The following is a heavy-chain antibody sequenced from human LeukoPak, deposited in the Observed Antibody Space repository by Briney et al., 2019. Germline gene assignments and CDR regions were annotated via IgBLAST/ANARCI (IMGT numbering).Heavy chain of an antibody. CDR1: GFTFSSYW. V-gene: IGHV3-7*01. J-gene: IGHJ4*02. D-gene: IGHD6-13*01. CDR3: ARDGGYSSNWYGDY. CDR2: IKQDGSEK. Sequence: PGGSLRLSCAASGFTFSSYWMSWVRQAPGKGLEWVANIKQDGSEKYYVDSVKGRFTISRDNAKNSLYLQMNSLRAEDTAVYYCARDGGYSSNWYGDYWGQGTLVTVSS.